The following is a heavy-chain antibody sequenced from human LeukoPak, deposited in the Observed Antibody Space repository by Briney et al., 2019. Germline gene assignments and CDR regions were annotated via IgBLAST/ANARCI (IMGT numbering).Heavy chain of an antibody. Sequence: SETLSLTCTVSGGSISSGGYYWSWIRQHPGKGLEWIGYVYYCACTYYNPSLKSRVTISVDTSKNQFSLKLSSVTAADTAVYYCARSYCSSTSCSPYYYYYMDVWGKGTTVTVSS. V-gene: IGHV4-31*03. CDR1: GGSISSGGYY. CDR3: ARSYCSSTSCSPYYYYYMDV. J-gene: IGHJ6*03. D-gene: IGHD2-2*01. CDR2: VYYCACT.